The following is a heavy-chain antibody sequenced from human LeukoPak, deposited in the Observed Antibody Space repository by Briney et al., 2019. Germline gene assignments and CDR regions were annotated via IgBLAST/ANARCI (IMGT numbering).Heavy chain of an antibody. CDR3: ARDWGIVVVPAAGDY. V-gene: IGHV3-21*01. CDR1: GFPFSSYS. CDR2: ISSSSSYI. J-gene: IGHJ4*02. D-gene: IGHD2-2*01. Sequence: PWGSLRLSCAASGFPFSSYSMNWVRPAPGKGLEWVSSISSSSSYIYYADSVKGRFTISRDNAKNSLYLQMNSLRAEDTAVYYCARDWGIVVVPAAGDYWGQGTLVTVSS.